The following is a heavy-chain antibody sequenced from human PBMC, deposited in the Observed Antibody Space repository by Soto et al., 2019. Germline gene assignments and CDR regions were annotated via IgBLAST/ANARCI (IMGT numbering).Heavy chain of an antibody. CDR3: AREAIAAHPGQTQGPDY. CDR1: GFTVSSNY. V-gene: IGHV3-66*01. J-gene: IGHJ4*02. D-gene: IGHD6-6*01. CDR2: IYSGGST. Sequence: EGSLRLSCAASGFTVSSNYMSWVRQAPGKGLEWVSVIYSGGSTYYADSVKGRFTISRDNSKNTLYLQMNSLRAEDTAVYYCAREAIAAHPGQTQGPDYWGQGTLVTVSS.